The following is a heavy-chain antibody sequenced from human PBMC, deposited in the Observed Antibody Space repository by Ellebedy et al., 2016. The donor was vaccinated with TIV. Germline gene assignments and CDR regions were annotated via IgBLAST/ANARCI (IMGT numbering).Heavy chain of an antibody. Sequence: SETLSLXXAVYVGSFSDYYWTWIRQPPGKGLEWIGEINHSGSTNYNPSLESRVTISVDTSKNQFSLKLNSVTAADTAVYYCARGGTWGLAYWGQGTRVTVSS. J-gene: IGHJ4*02. CDR3: ARGGTWGLAY. D-gene: IGHD7-27*01. V-gene: IGHV4-34*01. CDR1: VGSFSDYY. CDR2: INHSGST.